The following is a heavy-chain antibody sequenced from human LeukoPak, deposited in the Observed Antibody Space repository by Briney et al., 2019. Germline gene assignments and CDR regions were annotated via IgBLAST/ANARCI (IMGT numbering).Heavy chain of an antibody. CDR3: ARDLSQFCSGTYDY. CDR2: INQDGSEK. Sequence: GGSLRLSCTASGFTFSDYCMTWVRQAPGKGLESVANINQDGSEKSSVDSVKGRFTISRDNAKKSLYLQMNSLRAEDAAVYYCARDLSQFCSGTYDYWGRGTLVTVSS. V-gene: IGHV3-7*04. J-gene: IGHJ4*02. D-gene: IGHD3-10*02. CDR1: GFTFSDYC.